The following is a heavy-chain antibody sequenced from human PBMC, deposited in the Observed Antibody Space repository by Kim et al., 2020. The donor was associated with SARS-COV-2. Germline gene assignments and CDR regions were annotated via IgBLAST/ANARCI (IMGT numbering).Heavy chain of an antibody. CDR3: AREYSSGWYVTSQYNGMDV. CDR2: INPNSGGT. J-gene: IGHJ6*02. D-gene: IGHD6-19*01. CDR1: GYTFTGYY. V-gene: IGHV1-2*02. Sequence: ASVKVSCKASGYTFTGYYMHWVRQAPGQGLEWMGWINPNSGGTNYAQKFQGRVTMTRDTSISTAYMELSRLRSDDTAVYYCAREYSSGWYVTSQYNGMDVWGQGTTVTVSS.